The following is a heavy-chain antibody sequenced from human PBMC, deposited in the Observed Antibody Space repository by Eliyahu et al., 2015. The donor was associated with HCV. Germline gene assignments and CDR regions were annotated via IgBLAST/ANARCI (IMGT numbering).Heavy chain of an antibody. CDR2: SKSDGSST. CDR3: ARGCETPPDYYYYGMDV. CDR1: GFTFSSYW. Sequence: EVQLVESGGGLVQPGGSLRLSCAASGFTFSSYWMHWVRQAPGKGLVWVAYSKSDGSSTNYADSVKGRFTISRDNAKNTLYLLMNSLGAEDTAMYYCARGCETPPDYYYYGMDVWGQGTTVTVSS. J-gene: IGHJ6*02. V-gene: IGHV3-74*01.